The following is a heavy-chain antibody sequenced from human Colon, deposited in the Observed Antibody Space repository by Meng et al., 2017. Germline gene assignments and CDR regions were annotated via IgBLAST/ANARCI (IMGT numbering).Heavy chain of an antibody. CDR3: AKDRAFDM. Sequence: GKSLKISCAASGFTFSNYAMSWVRQAPGKGLEWVSAISGSGVITYYADSVRGRFTISRDNSKYTLYLQMNSLRAEDTAVYYCAKDRAFDMWGQGTRVTVSS. V-gene: IGHV3-23*01. CDR1: GFTFSNYA. CDR2: ISGSGVIT. J-gene: IGHJ3*02.